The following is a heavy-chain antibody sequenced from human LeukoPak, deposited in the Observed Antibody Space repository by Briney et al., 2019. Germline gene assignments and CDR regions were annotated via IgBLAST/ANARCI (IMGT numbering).Heavy chain of an antibody. V-gene: IGHV3-48*03. CDR2: ISSSGSTI. J-gene: IGHJ5*02. D-gene: IGHD4-17*01. CDR3: ARGSGYTVTTGPDWFDP. Sequence: GGSLRLSCAASGFTFSSYEMNWVRQAPGKGPEWVSYISSSGSTIYYADSVKGRFTISRDNAKNSLYLQMNSLRAEDTAVYYCARGSGYTVTTGPDWFDPWGQGTLVTVSS. CDR1: GFTFSSYE.